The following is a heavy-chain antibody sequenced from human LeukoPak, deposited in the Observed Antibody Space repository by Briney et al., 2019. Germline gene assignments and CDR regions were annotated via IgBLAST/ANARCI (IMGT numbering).Heavy chain of an antibody. J-gene: IGHJ4*02. CDR1: GGSISSGDYY. V-gene: IGHV4-30-4*01. CDR3: ARVPYSGYDGYYFDY. CDR2: IYYSGST. D-gene: IGHD5-12*01. Sequence: SETLSLTCTVSGGSISSGDYYWSCIRQPPGKGLEWIGYIYYSGSTYYNPSLKSRVTISVDTFKNQFSLKLSSVTAADTAVYYCARVPYSGYDGYYFDYWGQGTLVTVSS.